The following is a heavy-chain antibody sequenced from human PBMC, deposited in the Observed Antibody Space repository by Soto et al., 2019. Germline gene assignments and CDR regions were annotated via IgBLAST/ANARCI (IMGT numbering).Heavy chain of an antibody. V-gene: IGHV1-46*03. Sequence: ASVKVSCKASGSTFTSYYMHWVRQPPGQGLEWMGIINPSGGSTSYAQKIQGRVTMTRDTSTSTVYMELSSLRSEDTAVYYGARVLSRGGDYYGMDVWGRGTTVGVCS. D-gene: IGHD2-15*01. CDR3: ARVLSRGGDYYGMDV. CDR2: INPSGGST. J-gene: IGHJ6*02. CDR1: GSTFTSYY.